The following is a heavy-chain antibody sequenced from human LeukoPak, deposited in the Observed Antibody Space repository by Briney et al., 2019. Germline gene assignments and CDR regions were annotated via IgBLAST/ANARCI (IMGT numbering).Heavy chain of an antibody. J-gene: IGHJ6*04. CDR2: IWYDGSNK. CDR3: ARDGWHCSSTSCYVHYYYYYGMDV. D-gene: IGHD2-2*01. CDR1: GFTFSSYG. Sequence: GRSLRLSCAASGFTFSSYGMHWVRQAPGKGLEWVAVIWYDGSNKYYAGSVKGRFTISRDNSKNTLYLQMISLRAEDTAVYYCARDGWHCSSTSCYVHYYYYYGMDVWGKGTTVTVSS. V-gene: IGHV3-33*01.